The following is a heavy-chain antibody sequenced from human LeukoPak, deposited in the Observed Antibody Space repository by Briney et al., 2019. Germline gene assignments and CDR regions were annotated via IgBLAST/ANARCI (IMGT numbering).Heavy chain of an antibody. V-gene: IGHV3-7*03. D-gene: IGHD4-17*01. Sequence: GGSLRLSCAASGFTFSSYWMSWVRQAPGKGLEWMANVKQDGSEKYYVDSVKGRFTISRDNAKNSLYLQMNSLRAEDTAVYYCARDNPDYGDYPWGLLSSVAFDIWGQGTMVTVSS. CDR3: ARDNPDYGDYPWGLLSSVAFDI. J-gene: IGHJ3*02. CDR1: GFTFSSYW. CDR2: VKQDGSEK.